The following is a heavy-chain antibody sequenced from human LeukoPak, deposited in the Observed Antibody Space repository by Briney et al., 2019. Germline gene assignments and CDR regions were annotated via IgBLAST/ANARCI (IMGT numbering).Heavy chain of an antibody. CDR2: INPNSGGT. V-gene: IGHV1-2*02. CDR3: ARAQYYYDSSGYYYSLYYFDY. Sequence: ASVKVSCKASGYTFTGYYMHWVRQAPGQGLEWMGWINPNSGGTNCAQKFQGRVTMTRDTSISTAYMELSRLRSDDTAVYYCARAQYYYDSSGYYYSLYYFDYWGQGTLVTVSS. D-gene: IGHD3-22*01. J-gene: IGHJ4*02. CDR1: GYTFTGYY.